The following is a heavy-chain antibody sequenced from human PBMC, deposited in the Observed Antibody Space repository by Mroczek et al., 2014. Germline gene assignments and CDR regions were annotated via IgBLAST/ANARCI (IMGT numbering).Heavy chain of an antibody. D-gene: IGHD1-26*01. CDR2: IYTSGST. J-gene: IGHJ6*02. CDR1: GGSISSYY. Sequence: QVQLQESGPGLVKPSETLSLTCTVSGGSISSYYWSWIRQPAGKGLEWIGRIYTSGSTNYNPSLKSRVTMSVDTSKNQFSLKLSSVTAADTAVYYCARDSFHDSGSYYGGSDGMDVWGQGTTVTVSS. V-gene: IGHV4-4*07. CDR3: ARDSFHDSGSYYGGSDGMDV.